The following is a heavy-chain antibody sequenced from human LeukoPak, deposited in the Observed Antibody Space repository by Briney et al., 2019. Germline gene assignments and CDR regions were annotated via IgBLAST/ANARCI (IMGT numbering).Heavy chain of an antibody. CDR1: GGSISSYY. D-gene: IGHD1-1*01. CDR2: ISSSGSA. CDR3: GTEPTRTPYYYMDV. Sequence: SETLSLTCTVSGGSISSYYWNWIRQPAGKGLEWIGRISSSGSANYNPSLKSRVTLSVDTSRNQLSLILNSVTAADTAVFYCGTEPTRTPYYYMDVWGKGTTVIVSS. J-gene: IGHJ6*03. V-gene: IGHV4-4*07.